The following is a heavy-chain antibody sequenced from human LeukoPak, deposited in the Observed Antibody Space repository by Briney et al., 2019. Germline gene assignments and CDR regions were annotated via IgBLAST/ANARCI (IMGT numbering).Heavy chain of an antibody. CDR2: ICDSGRTI. J-gene: IGHJ4*02. D-gene: IGHD3-22*01. CDR1: GFTFSDYY. Sequence: PGGSLTLSCAASGFTFSDYYMSWIRQPPGKGLEWVQYICDSGRTIYYADSVKGRFTISRDNAKNSVYLQMNNLRAEDTAVYYCARDRLGDYDHSGYYDKWGQGTLVTVSS. CDR3: ARDRLGDYDHSGYYDK. V-gene: IGHV3-11*01.